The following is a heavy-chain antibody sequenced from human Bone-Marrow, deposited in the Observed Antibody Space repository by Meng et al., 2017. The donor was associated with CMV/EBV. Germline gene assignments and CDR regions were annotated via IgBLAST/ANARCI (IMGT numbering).Heavy chain of an antibody. J-gene: IGHJ4*02. D-gene: IGHD3-22*01. CDR3: AGGGEGGYSFGDPIDY. V-gene: IGHV1-8*01. CDR1: GYTFTTYD. Sequence: ASVKVSCKASGYTFTTYDINWVRQATGQGLEWMGWMNPNSGNTGYAQKFQGRVTMTRNTSISTAYMELSSLRSEDTAVYYCAGGGEGGYSFGDPIDYWGQGTLVTVPS. CDR2: MNPNSGNT.